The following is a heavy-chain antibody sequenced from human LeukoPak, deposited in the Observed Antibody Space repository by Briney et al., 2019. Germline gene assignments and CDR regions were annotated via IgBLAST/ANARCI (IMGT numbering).Heavy chain of an antibody. J-gene: IGHJ3*02. CDR2: IVVGSDNT. D-gene: IGHD2-15*01. CDR1: GFTYPSYA. V-gene: IGHV1-58*01. CDR3: AAEKRFYSSDGSCYPDVFDT. Sequence: EASVKVSCMACGFTYPSYAVQWVRQARGQRLESIGWIVVGSDNTNYAQQFQGRVTITRDMSTRTVYMELSSLRSDDTAVYYCAAEKRFYSSDGSCYPDVFDTWGQGTMVTVSS.